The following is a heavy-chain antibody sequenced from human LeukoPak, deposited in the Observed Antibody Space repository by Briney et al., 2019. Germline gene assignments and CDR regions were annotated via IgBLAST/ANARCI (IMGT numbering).Heavy chain of an antibody. CDR3: ARVYDSSGYLGY. CDR2: IYYSGST. V-gene: IGHV4-39*07. Sequence: SETLSLTCTVSGGSISSSSYYWGWVRQPPGKGLEWIGSIYYSGSTCYNPSLKSRVTISVDTSKNQFSLKLSSVTAADTAVYYCARVYDSSGYLGYWGQGTLVTVSS. CDR1: GGSISSSSYY. D-gene: IGHD3-22*01. J-gene: IGHJ4*02.